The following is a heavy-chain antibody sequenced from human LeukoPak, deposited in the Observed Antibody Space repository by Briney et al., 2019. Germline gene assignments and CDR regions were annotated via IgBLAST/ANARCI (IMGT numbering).Heavy chain of an antibody. D-gene: IGHD3-22*01. CDR2: IIPIFGIA. J-gene: IGHJ5*02. V-gene: IGHV1-69*04. CDR1: GGTFSSYA. Sequence: ASVKVSCKASGGTFSSYAISWVRQAPGQGLEWMGRIIPIFGIANYAQKFQGRVTITADKSTSTAYMELSSLRPEDTAVYYCASARINYYDSSGYYHWGQGTLVTVSS. CDR3: ASARINYYDSSGYYH.